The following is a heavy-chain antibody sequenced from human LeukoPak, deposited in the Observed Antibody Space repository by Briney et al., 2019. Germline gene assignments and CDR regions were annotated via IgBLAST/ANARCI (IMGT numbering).Heavy chain of an antibody. J-gene: IGHJ3*02. CDR1: GFTFNSYA. V-gene: IGHV3-30-3*01. Sequence: GGSLRLSCATSGFTFNSYAMHWVRQAPGKGLEWLALISYDGDNKYYTDSVKGRFIISRDNSKDTLYLQMNGLRPEDTADYYCVRGGANSGGSFETFDIWGQGTKVTVSS. CDR3: VRGGANSGGSFETFDI. D-gene: IGHD4-23*01. CDR2: ISYDGDNK.